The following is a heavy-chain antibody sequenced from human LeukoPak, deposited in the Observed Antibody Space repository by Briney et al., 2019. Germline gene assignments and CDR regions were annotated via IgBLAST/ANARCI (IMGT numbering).Heavy chain of an antibody. CDR3: ARNPTLSYYRY. CDR1: GDSITSSRYY. Sequence: KSSETLSLTCTVSGDSITSSRYYWGWIRQPPGKGLEWVGRVYYSGSTYYNPSLKSRVTISVDTSKNQFSLSLSSVTAADTAVYYCARNPTLSYYRYWGQGTLVTVSS. CDR2: VYYSGST. J-gene: IGHJ4*02. D-gene: IGHD1-26*01. V-gene: IGHV4-39*01.